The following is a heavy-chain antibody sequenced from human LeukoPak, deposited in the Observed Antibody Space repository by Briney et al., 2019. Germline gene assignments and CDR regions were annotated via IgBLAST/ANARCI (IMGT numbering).Heavy chain of an antibody. J-gene: IGHJ4*02. CDR1: GFTFTSHW. CDR2: IYSDGNTT. D-gene: IGHD2-2*01. V-gene: IGHV3-74*01. Sequence: GGAPRLSCAASGFTFTSHWVHWVRQAPGKGLVWVSRIYSDGNTTNYADSVKGRFTISRDNAKNTLYLQMNSLRAEDTAVYYCARDQGSTSRGIDYWGQGTLVTVSS. CDR3: ARDQGSTSRGIDY.